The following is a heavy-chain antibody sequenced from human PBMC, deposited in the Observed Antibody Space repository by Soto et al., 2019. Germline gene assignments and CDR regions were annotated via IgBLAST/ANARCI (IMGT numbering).Heavy chain of an antibody. J-gene: IGHJ6*03. CDR1: GDTFNDYY. CDR2: INTNGGVT. V-gene: IGHV1-2*04. CDR3: ARESGGATATLDYYYFYMDV. D-gene: IGHD5-12*01. Sequence: QVQLVQSGAEVKRPGASVTVSCRSSGDTFNDYYIHWVRQAPGQGLEWMGWINTNGGVTKYAQKFQGWVSMTRDTSISTVYMQLSRLRSDDTAVYYCARESGGATATLDYYYFYMDVWGTGTTVTVSS.